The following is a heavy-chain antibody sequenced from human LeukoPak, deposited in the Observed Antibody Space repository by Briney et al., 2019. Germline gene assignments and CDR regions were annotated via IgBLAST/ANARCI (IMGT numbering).Heavy chain of an antibody. D-gene: IGHD1-7*01. CDR3: ARVGKGNYMDV. Sequence: ASVTVSCKASGGTFSSYAISWVRQAPGQGLEWMGRIIPILGIANYAQKFQGRVTITADKSTSTAYMELSSLRSEDTAVYYCARVGKGNYMDVWGQGTTVTVSS. V-gene: IGHV1-69*04. J-gene: IGHJ6*02. CDR2: IIPILGIA. CDR1: GGTFSSYA.